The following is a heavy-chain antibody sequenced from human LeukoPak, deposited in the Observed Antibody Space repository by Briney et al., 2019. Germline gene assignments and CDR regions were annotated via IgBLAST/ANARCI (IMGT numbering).Heavy chain of an antibody. D-gene: IGHD5-24*01. J-gene: IGHJ4*02. V-gene: IGHV3-30-3*01. Sequence: PGRSLRLSCAASGFTFSSYAMHWVRQAPGKGLEWVAVISYDGSNKYYADSVKGRFTISRDNSKNTLYLQMNSLRAEDTAVYYCAALLRWLPPNVFDYWGQGTLVTVSS. CDR2: ISYDGSNK. CDR1: GFTFSSYA. CDR3: AALLRWLPPNVFDY.